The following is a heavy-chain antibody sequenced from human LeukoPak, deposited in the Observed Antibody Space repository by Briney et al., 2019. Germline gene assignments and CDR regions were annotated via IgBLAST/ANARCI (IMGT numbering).Heavy chain of an antibody. J-gene: IGHJ4*02. Sequence: LSLTCTVSGGSISSHYWSWVRQPPGKGLEWVSGISWNSGSIDYADSVKGRFTISRDNAKNSLYLQMNSLRVEDTAFYYCAKDNRRHYTSGPNPDSLHWGQGALVTVSS. CDR3: AKDNRRHYTSGPNPDSLH. D-gene: IGHD6-19*01. CDR1: GGSISSHY. CDR2: ISWNSGSI. V-gene: IGHV3-9*01.